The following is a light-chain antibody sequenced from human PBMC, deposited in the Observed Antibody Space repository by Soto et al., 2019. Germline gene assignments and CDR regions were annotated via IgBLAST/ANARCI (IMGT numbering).Light chain of an antibody. J-gene: IGKJ1*01. CDR1: QSVSSN. V-gene: IGKV3D-15*03. Sequence: EIVMTQSPAILSVSPGERATLSCRASQSVSSNLAWYQQKPGQPPRLLIYQTSIRAAGIPARFSASGSGTDFTLTISDVQPEDFALYYCHQRQSWPRTFGQGTKVDIK. CDR2: QTS. CDR3: HQRQSWPRT.